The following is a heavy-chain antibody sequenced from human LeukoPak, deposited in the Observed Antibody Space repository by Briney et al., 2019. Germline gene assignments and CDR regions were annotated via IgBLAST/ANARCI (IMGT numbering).Heavy chain of an antibody. V-gene: IGHV6-1*01. J-gene: IGHJ4*02. CDR3: VRECEGCGWPFDY. CDR2: TYYRSKWYN. Sequence: SQTLSLTCAISGGSVSSNSATSNWIRQSPSRGLEWLGRTYYRSKWYNDYAVSVRSRITINPDTSKNQFSLQLNSVTPDDTAVYYCVRECEGCGWPFDYWGQGTLVTVSS. D-gene: IGHD6-19*01. CDR1: GGSVSSNSAT.